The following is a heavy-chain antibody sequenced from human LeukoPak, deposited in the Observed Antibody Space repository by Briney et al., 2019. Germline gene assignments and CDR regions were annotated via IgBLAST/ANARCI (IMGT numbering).Heavy chain of an antibody. V-gene: IGHV3-30*04. CDR2: ISYDGSNK. CDR3: AKGGKIATIGTQIY. J-gene: IGHJ4*02. Sequence: GRSLRLSCAASGFTFSSYAMHWVRQAPGKGLEWVAVISYDGSNKYYADSVKGRFTISGDNSKNTLYLQMNSLRAEDTAVYYCAKGGKIATIGTQIYWGQGTLVTVSS. D-gene: IGHD5-24*01. CDR1: GFTFSSYA.